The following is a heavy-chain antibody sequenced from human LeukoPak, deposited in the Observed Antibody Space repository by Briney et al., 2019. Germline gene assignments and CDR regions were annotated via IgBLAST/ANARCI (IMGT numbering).Heavy chain of an antibody. CDR3: ARGLRRGDYFDS. Sequence: PGGSLRLSCADSGFTFRSDAMHWVRQAPGKGLEWVAVIAYDATIKHYADSVKGRFTISGDNSKNMLFLQMDSLRGDDTAVYYCARGLRRGDYFDSWGQGTLVTVSS. V-gene: IGHV3-30-3*01. CDR1: GFTFRSDA. CDR2: IAYDATIK. J-gene: IGHJ4*02.